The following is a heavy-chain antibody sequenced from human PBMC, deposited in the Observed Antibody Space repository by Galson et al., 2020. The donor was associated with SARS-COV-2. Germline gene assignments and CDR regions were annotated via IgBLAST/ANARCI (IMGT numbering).Heavy chain of an antibody. CDR3: ARDQDGYNDF. J-gene: IGHJ6*02. CDR1: GFTLTTFW. Sequence: ESLKISCAASGFTLTTFWMSWVRQPPGKGLEWVANIKQDGSEKYYVESVKGRFTISVDNAKNSLYLQMNSLSAEDTAVYYCARDQDGYNDFWGQGTTVTVSS. D-gene: IGHD5-18*01. CDR2: IKQDGSEK. V-gene: IGHV3-7*01.